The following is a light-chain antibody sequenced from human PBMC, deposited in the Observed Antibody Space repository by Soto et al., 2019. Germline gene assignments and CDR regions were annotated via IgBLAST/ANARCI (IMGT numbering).Light chain of an antibody. CDR1: QSISIY. CDR2: GAS. J-gene: IGKJ5*01. V-gene: IGKV1-39*01. CDR3: QQTYTTPEST. Sequence: DIQMTHSPSSLSASVVDIVTITCRASQSISIYLNWYQLKPGKAPTLLMYGASYLKSGVPTRFSGSGSGTDFTLTMSSLQQDDFAIYYWQQTYTTPESTFGQGTRLDIK.